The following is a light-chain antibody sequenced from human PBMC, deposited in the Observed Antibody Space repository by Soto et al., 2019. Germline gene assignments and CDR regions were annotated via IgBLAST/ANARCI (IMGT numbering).Light chain of an antibody. J-gene: IGKJ2*01. V-gene: IGKV1-5*03. CDR2: KAS. CDR3: QQYNDSFPYT. Sequence: DIQMTQSPSTLSAYVGDRVTITCRASQSISSWLAWYQQKPGTAPKLLIYKASTLETGVPSRFSGFRSGTEFTRSVSSLQPDDFATYYCQQYNDSFPYTFGQGTKLEIK. CDR1: QSISSW.